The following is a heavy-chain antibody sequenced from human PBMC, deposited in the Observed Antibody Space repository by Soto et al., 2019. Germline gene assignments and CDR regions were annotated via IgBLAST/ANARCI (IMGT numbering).Heavy chain of an antibody. D-gene: IGHD5-18*01. J-gene: IGHJ6*02. Sequence: SETLSLTCAVSGGSISSSNWWSWVRQPPGKGLEWIGEIYHSGSTNYNPTLKSRVTISVDKSKNQFSLKLSSVTAAAAAVYYCARDYKMMDTAMAYYYYGMDVWGQGTTVTVSS. CDR1: GGSISSSNW. CDR3: ARDYKMMDTAMAYYYYGMDV. CDR2: IYHSGST. V-gene: IGHV4-4*02.